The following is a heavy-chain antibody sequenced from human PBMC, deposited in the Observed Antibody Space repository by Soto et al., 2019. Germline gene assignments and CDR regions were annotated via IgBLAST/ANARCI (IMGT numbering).Heavy chain of an antibody. CDR2: IYPGDSDT. Sequence: PGESLKISCKGSGYSFTNYWIGWVRQMPGKGLEWMGMIYPGDSDTRYSPSFQGQVTISADKSISTAFLQWSSLKASDTAMYYCTRRGYVAYEGARFDPWGQGTLVTVSS. D-gene: IGHD5-12*01. J-gene: IGHJ5*02. CDR1: GYSFTNYW. V-gene: IGHV5-51*01. CDR3: TRRGYVAYEGARFDP.